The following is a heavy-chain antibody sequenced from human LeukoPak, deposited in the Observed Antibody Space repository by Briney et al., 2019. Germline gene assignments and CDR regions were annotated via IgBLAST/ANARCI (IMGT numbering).Heavy chain of an antibody. V-gene: IGHV3-9*01. CDR3: AKDSRDATGPFFDY. J-gene: IGHJ4*02. CDR2: ISWNSGSI. D-gene: IGHD1-14*01. Sequence: GRSLRLSCAASGFTFDDYAMHWVRQAPGKGLEWVSGISWNSGSIGYADSVKGRFTISRDNAKNSLYLQMNSLRAEDTALYYCAKDSRDATGPFFDYWGQGTLVTVSS. CDR1: GFTFDDYA.